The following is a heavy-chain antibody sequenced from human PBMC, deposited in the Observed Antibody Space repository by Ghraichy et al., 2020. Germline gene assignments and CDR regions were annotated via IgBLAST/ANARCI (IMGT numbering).Heavy chain of an antibody. V-gene: IGHV1-18*01. CDR2: INSNNGKT. J-gene: IGHJ4*02. CDR3: ARAHLGSCSDSSCFSYYSDS. CDR1: GYNFDSSG. Sequence: ASVKVSCKAAGYNFDSSGTIWVRQAPGQGLEWMGWINSNNGKTNYAQNLQGRVTVTTDTSTSTAYMELRSLRSDDTAVYYCARAHLGSCSDSSCFSYYSDSWGQGTLVTVSA. D-gene: IGHD2-15*01.